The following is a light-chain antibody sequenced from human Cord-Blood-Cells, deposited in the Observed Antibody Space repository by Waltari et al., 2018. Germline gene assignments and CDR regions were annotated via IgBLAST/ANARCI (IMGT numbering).Light chain of an antibody. CDR3: SSYTSSSTWV. CDR2: DVS. CDR1: SSDVGGYNY. J-gene: IGLJ3*02. Sequence: QSALTQPASVSGSPGQSPTISCTGTSSDVGGYNYVSWYQQHPGNAPKLMIYDVSNRPSGVSNRFSGSKSGNTASLTISGLQAEDEADYYCSSYTSSSTWVFGGGTKLTVL. V-gene: IGLV2-14*03.